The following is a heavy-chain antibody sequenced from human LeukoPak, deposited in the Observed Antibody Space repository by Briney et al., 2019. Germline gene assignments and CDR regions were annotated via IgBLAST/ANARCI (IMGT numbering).Heavy chain of an antibody. J-gene: IGHJ5*02. Sequence: ASVKVSCKASGYTFTGYYMHWVRQAPGQGLEWMGWINPNSGGTNYAQKFQGRVTMTRDTSISTAYMELSRLRSDDTAVYYCARDREYCSSTSCYTRWGWFDPWGQGTLVTVSS. D-gene: IGHD2-2*02. CDR1: GYTFTGYY. V-gene: IGHV1-2*02. CDR2: INPNSGGT. CDR3: ARDREYCSSTSCYTRWGWFDP.